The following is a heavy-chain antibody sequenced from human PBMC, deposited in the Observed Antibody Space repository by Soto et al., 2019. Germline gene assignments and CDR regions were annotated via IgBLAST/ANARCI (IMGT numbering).Heavy chain of an antibody. CDR1: GCSISSGGYY. J-gene: IGHJ2*01. D-gene: IGHD6-25*01. V-gene: IGHV4-31*03. CDR2: IYYSGST. Sequence: QVQLQESGPGLVKPSQTLSLTCTVSGCSISSGGYYWSWIRQHPGKGLEWIGYIYYSGSTYYNPSIKSRVTISVDTSKNQFSLKLSSVTAADTAVYYCERDKTSGDFDLWGRGTMVTVSS. CDR3: ERDKTSGDFDL.